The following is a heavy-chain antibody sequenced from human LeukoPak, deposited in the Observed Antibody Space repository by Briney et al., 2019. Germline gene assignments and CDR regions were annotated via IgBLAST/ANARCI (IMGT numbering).Heavy chain of an antibody. V-gene: IGHV3-21*01. CDR3: ARDGTTVTIMKQVNSFDY. CDR1: GFIFSSYS. J-gene: IGHJ4*02. Sequence: PGGSLRLSCAASGFIFSSYSMNWVRQAPGKGLEWVSSISSSSSYIYYADSVKGRFTISRDNAKNSLYLQMNGLRAEDTAVYYCARDGTTVTIMKQVNSFDYWGQGTLVTVSS. D-gene: IGHD4-17*01. CDR2: ISSSSSYI.